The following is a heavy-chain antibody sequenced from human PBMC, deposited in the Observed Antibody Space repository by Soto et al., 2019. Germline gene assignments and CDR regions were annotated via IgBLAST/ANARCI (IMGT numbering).Heavy chain of an antibody. CDR3: AREVGAAAGLFDY. D-gene: IGHD6-13*01. CDR2: INHSGST. J-gene: IGHJ4*02. CDR1: GGSFSGYY. V-gene: IGHV4-34*01. Sequence: SETLSLTCAVYGGSFSGYYWSWIRPPPGKGLEWIGEINHSGSTNYNPSLKSRVTISVDTSKNQFSLKLSSVTAADTAVYYCAREVGAAAGLFDYWGQGTLVTVSS.